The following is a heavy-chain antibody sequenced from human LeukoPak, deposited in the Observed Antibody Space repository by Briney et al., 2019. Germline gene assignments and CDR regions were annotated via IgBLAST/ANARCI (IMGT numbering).Heavy chain of an antibody. Sequence: PGGSLRLSCAASGFTFSSYAMHWVRQAPGKGLEWIGSIYDSGSTYYNPSLKSQVTISVDTSKNQFSLKLNSVTAADTAVYYCARHYGPWGQGTLVTVSS. CDR2: IYDSGST. D-gene: IGHD3-10*01. CDR3: ARHYGP. J-gene: IGHJ5*02. CDR1: GFTFSSYAMH. V-gene: IGHV4-39*01.